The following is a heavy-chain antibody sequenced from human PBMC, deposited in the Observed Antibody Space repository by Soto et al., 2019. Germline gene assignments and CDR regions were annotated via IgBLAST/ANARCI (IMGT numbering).Heavy chain of an antibody. CDR1: GFTFTSSA. J-gene: IGHJ4*02. Sequence: QMQLVQSGPEVKKPGTSVKVSCKASGFTFTSSAVQWVRQARGQRLEWIGWIGVGSGNTNYAQKFQERVTITRDMSTSTAYMELSSLRSEDTAVYYCAAAKGDYYDSSDYWGQGTLVTVSS. D-gene: IGHD3-22*01. CDR3: AAAKGDYYDSSDY. V-gene: IGHV1-58*01. CDR2: IGVGSGNT.